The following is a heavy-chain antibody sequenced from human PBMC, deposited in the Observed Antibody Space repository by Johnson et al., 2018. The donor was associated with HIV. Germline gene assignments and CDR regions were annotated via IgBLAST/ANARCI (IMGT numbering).Heavy chain of an antibody. V-gene: IGHV3-66*01. CDR2: IYSGGST. CDR3: AREAYAAGAFDI. J-gene: IGHJ3*02. D-gene: IGHD3-16*01. CDR1: GFTVSSNY. Sequence: EQLVEYGGGSVQPGGSLRLSCAASGFTVSSNYMSWVRQAPGKGLEWVSVIYSGGSTYYADSVKGRFTISRDNSKNTLYLQMNSLRAEDTAVYYCAREAYAAGAFDIWGQGTMVTVSS.